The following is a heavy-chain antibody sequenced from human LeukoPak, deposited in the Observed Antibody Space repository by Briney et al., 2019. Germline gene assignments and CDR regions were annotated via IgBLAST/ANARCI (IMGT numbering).Heavy chain of an antibody. Sequence: ASVKVSCKASGYTFTSYYMHWVRQAPGQGLEWMGIINPSGGSTSYAQKFQGRVTMTRDTSTSTVYMELSSLRSGDTAVYYCAREIMVRGAINPNYYYYMDVRGKGTTVTISS. D-gene: IGHD3-10*01. CDR1: GYTFTSYY. J-gene: IGHJ6*03. CDR3: AREIMVRGAINPNYYYYMDV. CDR2: INPSGGST. V-gene: IGHV1-46*01.